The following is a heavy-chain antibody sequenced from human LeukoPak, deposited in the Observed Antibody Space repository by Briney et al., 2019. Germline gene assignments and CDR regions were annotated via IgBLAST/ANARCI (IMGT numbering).Heavy chain of an antibody. CDR2: IIPILGIA. J-gene: IGHJ4*02. Sequence: SVKVSCKASGGTFSSYAISWVRQAPGQGLEWMGRIIPILGIANYAQKFQGRVTITADKSTSTAYMELSSLRSEDTAVYYCARPAHRGVWSGYYPTDYWGQGTLVTVSS. V-gene: IGHV1-69*04. CDR3: ARPAHRGVWSGYYPTDY. CDR1: GGTFSSYA. D-gene: IGHD3-3*01.